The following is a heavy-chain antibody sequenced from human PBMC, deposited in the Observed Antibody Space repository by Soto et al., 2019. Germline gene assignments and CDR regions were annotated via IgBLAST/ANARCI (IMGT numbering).Heavy chain of an antibody. CDR1: GDSVSSNSAA. V-gene: IGHV6-1*01. CDR2: TYYRSKWYN. D-gene: IGHD3-3*01. J-gene: IGHJ6*02. Sequence: SQTLSLTCGISGDSVSSNSAAWNWIRQSPSRGLEWLGRTYYRSKWYNDYAVSVKSRITINPDTSKNQFSLQLNSVTPEDTAVYYCARETRFLEWLGYYYGMDVWGQGTTVTVS. CDR3: ARETRFLEWLGYYYGMDV.